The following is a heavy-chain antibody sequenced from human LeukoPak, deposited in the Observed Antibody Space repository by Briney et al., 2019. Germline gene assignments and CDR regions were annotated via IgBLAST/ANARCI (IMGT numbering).Heavy chain of an antibody. D-gene: IGHD6-13*01. J-gene: IGHJ3*02. CDR2: IYSGGST. CDR1: GLSFSSFA. V-gene: IGHV3-66*01. Sequence: GGSLRLSCAASGLSFSSFAMSWVRQGPARGLEWVSVIYSGGSTYYADSVKGRFTISRDNSKNTLYLQMNSLRAEDTAVYYCARDRIAAGPDAFDIWGQGTMVTVSS. CDR3: ARDRIAAGPDAFDI.